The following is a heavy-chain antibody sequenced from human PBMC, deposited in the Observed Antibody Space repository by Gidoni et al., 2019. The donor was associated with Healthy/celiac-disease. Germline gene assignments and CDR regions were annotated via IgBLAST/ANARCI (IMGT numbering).Heavy chain of an antibody. D-gene: IGHD1-1*01. CDR3: ARGFYGTTY. CDR2: IKQDGSEK. Sequence: ANIKQDGSEKYYVDSVKGRFTISRDNAKNSLYLQMNSLRANTAVYYCARGFYGTTYWGQGTLVTVSS. J-gene: IGHJ4*02. V-gene: IGHV3-7*01.